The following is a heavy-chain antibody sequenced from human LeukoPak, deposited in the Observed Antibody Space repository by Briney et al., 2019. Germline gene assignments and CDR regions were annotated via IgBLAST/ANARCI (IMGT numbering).Heavy chain of an antibody. CDR3: ARDRGIVEFDY. CDR1: GFTFTYYT. J-gene: IGHJ4*02. D-gene: IGHD2-21*01. Sequence: PGGSLRLSCAASGFTFTYYTINWVRQAPGKGLEWVSSISSSSNNIYYADSVKGQFTISRDNAKNSVYLQMNSLRVEDTAVYYCARDRGIVEFDYWGKGTLVTVSS. V-gene: IGHV3-21*01. CDR2: ISSSSNNI.